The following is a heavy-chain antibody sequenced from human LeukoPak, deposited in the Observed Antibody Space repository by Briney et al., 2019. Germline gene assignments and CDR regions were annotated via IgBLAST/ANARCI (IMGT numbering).Heavy chain of an antibody. CDR3: ARHRKLRYFDWS. V-gene: IGHV4-39*01. Sequence: SETLSLTCAVYGGSFSGYYWGWIRQPPGKGLEWIGSISYSGSTYYNPSLKSRVTISIDTSKNQFSLKMSSVTAADTAVYYCARHRKLRYFDWSWGQGTLVTVSS. D-gene: IGHD3-9*01. CDR2: ISYSGST. J-gene: IGHJ4*02. CDR1: GGSFSGYY.